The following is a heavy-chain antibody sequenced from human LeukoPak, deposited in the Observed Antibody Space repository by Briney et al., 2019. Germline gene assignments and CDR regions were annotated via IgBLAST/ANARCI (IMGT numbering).Heavy chain of an antibody. J-gene: IGHJ4*02. CDR1: GYPFMDSF. D-gene: IGHD3-10*01. CDR2: INPNGGGT. Sequence: ASVKVSCKASGYPFMDSFMHWVRQAPGQRLEWMAWINPNGGGTHYAQKFQGRVTLTLDTSISTAYMELNSLRSDDSAIYYCARDLTGASGDYWGQGTLVTVSS. CDR3: ARDLTGASGDY. V-gene: IGHV1-2*02.